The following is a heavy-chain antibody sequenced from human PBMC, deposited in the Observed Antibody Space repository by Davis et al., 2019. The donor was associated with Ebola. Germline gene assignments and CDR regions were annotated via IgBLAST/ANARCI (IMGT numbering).Heavy chain of an antibody. D-gene: IGHD3-3*01. J-gene: IGHJ6*02. CDR3: ARDVVRYDFWSGYYHYYYYGMDV. CDR1: GGSFSGYY. Sequence: SETLSLTCAVYGGSFSGYYWSWIRQPPGKGLEWIGEINHSGSTNYNPSLKSRVTISVDTSKNQFSLKLSSVTAADTAVYYCARDVVRYDFWSGYYHYYYYGMDVWGQGTTVTVSS. CDR2: INHSGST. V-gene: IGHV4-34*01.